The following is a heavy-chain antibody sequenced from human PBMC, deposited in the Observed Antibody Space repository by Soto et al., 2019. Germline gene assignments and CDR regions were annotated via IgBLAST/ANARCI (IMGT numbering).Heavy chain of an antibody. CDR2: MNPNSGNT. D-gene: IGHD6-19*01. CDR1: GYTFTSYD. CDR3: ARESVAGANFDY. Sequence: GASVKVSCKASGYTFTSYDINWVRQATGQGLEWMGWMNPNSGNTGYAQKFQGRVTMTRNTSISTAYMELSSLRSDDTAVYYCARESVAGANFDYWGQGNLVTVSS. V-gene: IGHV1-8*01. J-gene: IGHJ4*02.